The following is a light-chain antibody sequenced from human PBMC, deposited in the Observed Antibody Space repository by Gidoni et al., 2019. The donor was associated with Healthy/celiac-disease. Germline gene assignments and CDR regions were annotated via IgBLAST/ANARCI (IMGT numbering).Light chain of an antibody. J-gene: IGKJ2*01. Sequence: EIVMTQSPATLSVSPGERATLSCRASQSVSSNLAWYQQQPGQAPRLLSYGASTRATGIPARFSGSGSGTEFTLTISSLQSEDFAVYYCQQYNTWPPYTFGQGTKLEIK. CDR3: QQYNTWPPYT. CDR2: GAS. CDR1: QSVSSN. V-gene: IGKV3-15*01.